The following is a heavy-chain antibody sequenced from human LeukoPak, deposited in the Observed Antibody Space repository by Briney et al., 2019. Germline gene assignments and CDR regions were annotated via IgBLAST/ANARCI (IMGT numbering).Heavy chain of an antibody. D-gene: IGHD5-12*01. CDR2: IYTSGST. CDR3: ARGGWLRARDSGMDV. Sequence: PSETLSLTCTVSGGSISSYYWSWIRQPAGKGLEWIGRIYTSGSTNYNPSLKSRVTMSVDTSKNQFSLKLSSVTAADTAVYYCARGGWLRARDSGMDVWGQGTTVTVSS. V-gene: IGHV4-4*07. CDR1: GGSISSYY. J-gene: IGHJ6*02.